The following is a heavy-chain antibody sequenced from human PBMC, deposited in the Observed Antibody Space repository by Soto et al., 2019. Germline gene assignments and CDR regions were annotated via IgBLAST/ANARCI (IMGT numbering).Heavy chain of an antibody. Sequence: QVQLQESGPGLVKPSQTLSLTCTVSGGSISSGGYYWNWIRQHPGKGLEWIAYIYYSGSTYYNPSLKSRVSMSLDTSKNQFSPKQSSVTAADTAVYYCARSVFPWGQGTLVTVSS. V-gene: IGHV4-31*03. CDR2: IYYSGST. J-gene: IGHJ5*02. CDR3: ARSVFP. CDR1: GGSISSGGYY.